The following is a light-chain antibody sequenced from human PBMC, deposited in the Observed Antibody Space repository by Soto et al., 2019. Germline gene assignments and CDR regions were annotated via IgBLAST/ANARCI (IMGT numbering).Light chain of an antibody. Sequence: EIVMTQSPATLSVSPGERATLSCRASQSISSNLAWYQQRPGQAPRLLVYGASTRATGIPARFSGSGSGTEFTLTISSHQSEDFAVYYCQHYVTWPLTFGGGTKVESK. CDR2: GAS. J-gene: IGKJ4*01. V-gene: IGKV3-15*01. CDR3: QHYVTWPLT. CDR1: QSISSN.